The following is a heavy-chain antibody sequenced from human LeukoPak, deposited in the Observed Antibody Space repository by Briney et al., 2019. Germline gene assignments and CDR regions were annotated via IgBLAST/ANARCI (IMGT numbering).Heavy chain of an antibody. V-gene: IGHV3-21*01. J-gene: IGHJ4*02. CDR3: ARILGSDGGADY. CDR2: ISSSSIYI. D-gene: IGHD1-26*01. Sequence: GGSLRLSCAASGVTFNDYTRNWVRQALGKGLEWVSSISSSSIYIFYADSLKGRFTISRENAKNSLYLQMNSLRVEDTAVYYCARILGSDGGADYWGQGTLVTVSS. CDR1: GVTFNDYT.